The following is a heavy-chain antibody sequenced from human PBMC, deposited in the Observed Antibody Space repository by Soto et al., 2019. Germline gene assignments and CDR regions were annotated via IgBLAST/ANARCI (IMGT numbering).Heavy chain of an antibody. CDR3: ARDYSSSWYWWFDP. D-gene: IGHD6-13*01. Sequence: ASVKVSCKASGYTFTSYDINWVRQATGQGLEWMGWMNPNSGNTGYAQKFQGRVTMTRNTSISTAYMELSSLRSEDTAVYYCARDYSSSWYWWFDPWGQGTRVTVAS. V-gene: IGHV1-8*01. J-gene: IGHJ5*02. CDR2: MNPNSGNT. CDR1: GYTFTSYD.